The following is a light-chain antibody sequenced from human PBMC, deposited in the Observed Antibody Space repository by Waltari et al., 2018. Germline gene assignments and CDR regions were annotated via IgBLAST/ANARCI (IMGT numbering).Light chain of an antibody. CDR3: SSYTTSTTLLVV. Sequence: QSALTQPASVSGPPGQPITISCTGTTSDLGTYNHVSWYQHHPGKAPKLMLFDVNNRPSGVSGRFSGSKSGNTASLTISGLQAEDEADYYCSSYTTSTTLLVVFGGGTKLTVL. J-gene: IGLJ2*01. CDR2: DVN. CDR1: TSDLGTYNH. V-gene: IGLV2-14*03.